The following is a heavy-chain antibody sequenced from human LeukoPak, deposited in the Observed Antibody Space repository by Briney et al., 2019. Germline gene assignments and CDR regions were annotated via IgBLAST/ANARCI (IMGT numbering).Heavy chain of an antibody. J-gene: IGHJ4*02. Sequence: GGSLRLSCATSGFTFSSNWMSWVRHVPGRGLDWVANIKPDGSAQYYAASVKGRFTVSRDDAKNSLYLQMNSLRVEDTAVYYCARANNSSWHNWGQGTLVTVSA. V-gene: IGHV3-7*01. CDR3: ARANNSSWHN. CDR2: IKPDGSAQ. D-gene: IGHD6-13*01. CDR1: GFTFSSNW.